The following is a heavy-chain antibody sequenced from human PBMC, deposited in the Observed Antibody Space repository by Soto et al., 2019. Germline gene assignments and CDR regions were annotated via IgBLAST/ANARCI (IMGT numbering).Heavy chain of an antibody. J-gene: IGHJ4*02. V-gene: IGHV1-24*01. CDR3: ARGGDGYSTYYFDY. CDR2: FDPEDGET. CDR1: GYTLTELS. D-gene: IGHD5-18*01. Sequence: ASVKVSCKVSGYTLTELSMHWVRQAPGKGLEWMGGFDPEDGETIYAQKFQGRVTMTRDTSISTAYMELSRLRSDDTAVYYCARGGDGYSTYYFDYWGQGTLVTVSS.